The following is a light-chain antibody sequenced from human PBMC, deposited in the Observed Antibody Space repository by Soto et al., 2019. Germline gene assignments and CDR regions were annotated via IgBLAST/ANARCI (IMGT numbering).Light chain of an antibody. Sequence: EFVLTQSPGTLSLSPGERATLSCRASQTVRNNYLAWYQQKPGQATRLRSYDASSRDTGIPDRVSGGGSGTDVTRTISRLETEDFEVYDCQQFRSYPLTFGGGTKVDIK. CDR3: QQFRSYPLT. CDR1: QTVRNNY. J-gene: IGKJ4*01. V-gene: IGKV3-20*01. CDR2: DAS.